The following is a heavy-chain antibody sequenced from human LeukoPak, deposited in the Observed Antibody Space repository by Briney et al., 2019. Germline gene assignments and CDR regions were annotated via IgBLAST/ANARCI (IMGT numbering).Heavy chain of an antibody. CDR2: INAGNGNT. D-gene: IGHD3-10*01. V-gene: IGHV1-3*03. J-gene: IGHJ6*03. CDR3: ARDRGITMVRGVKSGHYYYYMDV. CDR1: GYTFTSYV. Sequence: ASVKVSCKASGYTFTSYVMHWVRQAPGQRLEWMGWINAGNGNTKYSQELQGRVTITADKSTSTAYMELSSLRSEDTALYYCARDRGITMVRGVKSGHYYYYMDVWGKGTTVTVSS.